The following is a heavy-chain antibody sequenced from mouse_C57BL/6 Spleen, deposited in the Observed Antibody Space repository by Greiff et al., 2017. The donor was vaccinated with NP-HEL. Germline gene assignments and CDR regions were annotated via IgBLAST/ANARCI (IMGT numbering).Heavy chain of an antibody. D-gene: IGHD1-1*01. CDR1: GYAFSSSW. CDR3: ARYGGWFDY. Sequence: QVHLQQSGPELVKPGASVKISCKASGYAFSSSWMNWVKQRPGKGLEWIGRIYPGDGDTNYNGKFKGKATLTADKSSSTAYMQLSSLTSEDSAVYFCARYGGWFDYWGQGTPLTVSS. V-gene: IGHV1-82*01. CDR2: IYPGDGDT. J-gene: IGHJ2*01.